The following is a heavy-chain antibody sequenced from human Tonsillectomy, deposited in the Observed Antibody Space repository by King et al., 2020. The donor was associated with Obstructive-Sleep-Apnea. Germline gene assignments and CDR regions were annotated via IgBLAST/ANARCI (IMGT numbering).Heavy chain of an antibody. CDR2: ISTGGDTI. Sequence: VQLVESGGGLVQPGGSLRLSCAASGFTLSSYNMNWVRQAPGKGLDWVSYISTGGDTIYYADSVKGRFTISRDNAKNSLYLQMNSLRAEDTAIYYCARTNYYDNNGYYTKFYFDYWGQGTLVTVSS. J-gene: IGHJ4*02. V-gene: IGHV3-48*04. CDR1: GFTLSSYN. CDR3: ARTNYYDNNGYYTKFYFDY. D-gene: IGHD3-22*01.